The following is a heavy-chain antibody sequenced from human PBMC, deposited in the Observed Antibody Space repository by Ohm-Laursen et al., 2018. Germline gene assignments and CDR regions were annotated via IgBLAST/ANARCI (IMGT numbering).Heavy chain of an antibody. V-gene: IGHV4-34*01. Sequence: SDTLSLTCGVYGGSFSGYYWSWIRQPPGKGLEWIGEINHSGSTNYNPSLKSRVTISVDTSKNQFSLKLSSVTAADTAVYYCARGLRGITAPPVRIQGYDYWGQGTLVTVSS. D-gene: IGHD6-13*01. J-gene: IGHJ4*02. CDR2: INHSGST. CDR1: GGSFSGYY. CDR3: ARGLRGITAPPVRIQGYDY.